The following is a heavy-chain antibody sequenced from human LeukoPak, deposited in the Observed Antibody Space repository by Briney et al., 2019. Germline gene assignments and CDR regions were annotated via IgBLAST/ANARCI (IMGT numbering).Heavy chain of an antibody. CDR1: SGSLSSSNW. D-gene: IGHD3-16*02. V-gene: IGHV4-4*02. CDR2: IYHSGIT. J-gene: IGHJ3*02. CDR3: ARRQIVHLGELSRSEALDI. Sequence: SGTLSLTCAVSSGSLSSSNWWSWVRQPPGKGLEWIGEIYHSGITNYNSALKSRVTISVDKSKNHFSLKLTSVTAADTAVYYCARRQIVHLGELSRSEALDIWGQGTMVTVSS.